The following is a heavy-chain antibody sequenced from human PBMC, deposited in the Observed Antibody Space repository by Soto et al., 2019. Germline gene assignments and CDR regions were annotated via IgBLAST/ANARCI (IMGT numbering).Heavy chain of an antibody. CDR1: GGSFNGYY. V-gene: IGHV4-34*02. CDR3: ASGGQTIIPKD. Sequence: QVQLQQWGAGLLKPSETLSLTCAVYGGSFNGYYWSWIRQPPGKGLDWIGEINHGGSTNYNPSLKSRVTISIDTSKNQFSLKLSSVTAADTAVYYCASGGQTIIPKDWGQGTLVTVSS. J-gene: IGHJ4*02. CDR2: INHGGST. D-gene: IGHD5-12*01.